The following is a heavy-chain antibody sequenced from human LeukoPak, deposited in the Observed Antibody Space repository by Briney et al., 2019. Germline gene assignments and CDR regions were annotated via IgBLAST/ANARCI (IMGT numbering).Heavy chain of an antibody. Sequence: GGSLRLSCAASGFSFDIYDMTWVRQAPGKGLEWVSTISGGGDRLFYADSVKGRFTISRDNSKNTLFLQMNSLRAEDTAFYFCATEGVLKAFDQWGQGTLVTVSS. CDR1: GFSFDIYD. CDR2: ISGGGDRL. V-gene: IGHV3-23*01. CDR3: ATEGVLKAFDQ. J-gene: IGHJ4*02. D-gene: IGHD3-10*01.